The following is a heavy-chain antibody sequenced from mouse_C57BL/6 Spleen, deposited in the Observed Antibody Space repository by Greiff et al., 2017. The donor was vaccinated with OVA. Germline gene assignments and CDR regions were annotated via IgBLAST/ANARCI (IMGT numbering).Heavy chain of an antibody. CDR3: TQTAQATNYAMDY. J-gene: IGHJ4*01. D-gene: IGHD3-2*02. CDR1: GFTFSNYW. CDR2: IRLKSDNYAT. Sequence: EVKVEESGGGLVQPGGSMKLSCVASGFTFSNYWMNWVRQSPEKGLEWVAQIRLKSDNYATHYAESVKGRFTISRDVSKSSVYLQMNNLRAEDTGIYYCTQTAQATNYAMDYWGQGTSVTVSS. V-gene: IGHV6-3*01.